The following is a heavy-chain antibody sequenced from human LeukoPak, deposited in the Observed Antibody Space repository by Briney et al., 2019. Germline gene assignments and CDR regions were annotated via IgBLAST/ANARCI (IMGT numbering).Heavy chain of an antibody. D-gene: IGHD2-2*03. CDR3: ARNLDIMGYYGMDV. J-gene: IGHJ6*02. V-gene: IGHV3-7*01. CDR2: IKQDGSEK. Sequence: PGGSLRLSCAASGFTFSSYWMSWVRQAPGKGLEWVANIKQDGSEKYYVDSVKGRFTISRDNAKNSLYLQMNSLRAEDTAVYYCARNLDIMGYYGMDVWGQGTTVTVSS. CDR1: GFTFSSYW.